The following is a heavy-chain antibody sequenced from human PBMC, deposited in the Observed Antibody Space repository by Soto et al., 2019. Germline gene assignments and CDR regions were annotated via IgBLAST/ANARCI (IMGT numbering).Heavy chain of an antibody. Sequence: QVQLVESGGGVVQPGRSLRLSCAASGFTFSSYGMHWVRQAPGKGLEWVAVISYDGSNKYYADSVKGRFTISRDNSKATXXLQMNSLRAEDTAVYYCAKVLPSSDFPDYYSGMDVWGQGTTVTVSS. CDR2: ISYDGSNK. CDR1: GFTFSSYG. CDR3: AKVLPSSDFPDYYSGMDV. J-gene: IGHJ6*02. V-gene: IGHV3-30*18.